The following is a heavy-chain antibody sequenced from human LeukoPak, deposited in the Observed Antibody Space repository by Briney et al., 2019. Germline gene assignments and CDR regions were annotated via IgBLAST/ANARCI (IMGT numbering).Heavy chain of an antibody. Sequence: GGSLRLSCAASGFTFSNYMMHWVRQAPGKGLDWVAVILEDGSSQYYADSVKGRFTISRDNSKNTLFLQMNSLRGEDTAMYYCAKESIVYYYYYMDVWGKETTVTVSS. CDR3: AKESIVYYYYYMDV. CDR2: ILEDGSSQ. CDR1: GFTFSNYM. V-gene: IGHV3-30*04. D-gene: IGHD3-16*02. J-gene: IGHJ6*03.